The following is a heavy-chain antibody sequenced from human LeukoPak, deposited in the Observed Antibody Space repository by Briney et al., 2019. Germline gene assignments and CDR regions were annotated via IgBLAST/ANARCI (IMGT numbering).Heavy chain of an antibody. CDR1: GGSISGFY. CDR2: IYPSGST. J-gene: IGHJ6*02. V-gene: IGHV4-59*01. Sequence: SETLSLTRTVSGGSISGFYWSWIRQPPEKGLEWIGYIYPSGSTNYSPSLKSRVTISVDTSENQFSLKVSSVTAADTAVYYCARDTYYYGLDVWGQGTTVTVSS. CDR3: ARDTYYYGLDV.